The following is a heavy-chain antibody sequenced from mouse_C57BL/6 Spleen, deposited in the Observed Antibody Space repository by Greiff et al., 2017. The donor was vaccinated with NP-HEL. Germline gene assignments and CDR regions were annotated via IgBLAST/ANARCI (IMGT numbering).Heavy chain of an antibody. CDR3: ARPLIYYDYYYYAMDY. J-gene: IGHJ4*01. V-gene: IGHV5-17*01. D-gene: IGHD2-4*01. CDR1: GFTFSDYG. CDR2: ISSGSSTI. Sequence: EVQGVESGGGLVKPGGSLKLSCAASGFTFSDYGMHWVRQAPEKGLEWVAYISSGSSTIYYADTVKGRFTISRDNAKNTLFLQMTSLRSEDTAMYYCARPLIYYDYYYYAMDYWGQGTSVTVSS.